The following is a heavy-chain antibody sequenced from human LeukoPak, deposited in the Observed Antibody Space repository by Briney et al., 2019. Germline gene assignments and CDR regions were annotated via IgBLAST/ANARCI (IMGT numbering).Heavy chain of an antibody. CDR1: GFTFDDYA. Sequence: TGGSLRLSCAASGFTFDDYAMHWVRQAPGKGLEWVSGISWNSGSIGYADSVKGRLTISRDNAKNSLYLQMNSLRAEDTALYYCAKGLYYYDSSGYDYWGQGTLVTVSS. CDR3: AKGLYYYDSSGYDY. V-gene: IGHV3-9*01. J-gene: IGHJ4*02. CDR2: ISWNSGSI. D-gene: IGHD3-22*01.